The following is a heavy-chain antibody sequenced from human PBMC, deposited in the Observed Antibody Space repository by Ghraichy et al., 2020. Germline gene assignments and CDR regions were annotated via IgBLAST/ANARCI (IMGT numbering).Heavy chain of an antibody. CDR3: ARGHDSGWFFFDY. V-gene: IGHV3-64*01. CDR1: GFTFSDYN. CDR2: VTRNADSA. Sequence: GGSLRLSCAASGFTFSDYNMYWVRQAPGKGLEYVSAVTRNADSAFYANSVKGRFTISRDSSSNTLYLQMGSLREDDTAVYYCARGHDSGWFFFDYWGQGALVTVSS. D-gene: IGHD6-19*01. J-gene: IGHJ4*02.